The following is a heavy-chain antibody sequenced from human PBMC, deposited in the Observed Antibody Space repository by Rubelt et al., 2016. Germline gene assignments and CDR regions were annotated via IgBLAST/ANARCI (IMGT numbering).Heavy chain of an antibody. CDR2: INAGNGNP. V-gene: IGHV1-3*01. J-gene: IGHJ5*02. D-gene: IGHD6-13*01. CDR1: GYTFTSYA. Sequence: QVQLVQSGAEVKKPGASVKVSCKASGYTFTSYAMHWVRQAPGQRLEWMVWINAGNGNPQYSQKFQGRVTITRDTSGSTAYMELSSLRSEDTAVYYCARGLGLGYSSSWFNWFDPWGQGTLVTVSS. CDR3: ARGLGLGYSSSWFNWFDP.